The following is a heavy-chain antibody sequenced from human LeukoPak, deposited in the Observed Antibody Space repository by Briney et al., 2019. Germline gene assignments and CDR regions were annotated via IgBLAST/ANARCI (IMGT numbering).Heavy chain of an antibody. CDR3: ARAGLAPGEYDFWSGYQSHNWFDP. Sequence: ASVKVSCKASGYTFTSYDINWVRQATGQGLEWMGWMNPNSGNTGYAQKFQGRVTITRNTSISTAYMELSSLRSEDTAVYYCARAGLAPGEYDFWSGYQSHNWFDPWGQGTLVTVSS. J-gene: IGHJ5*02. V-gene: IGHV1-8*03. CDR1: GYTFTSYD. D-gene: IGHD3-3*01. CDR2: MNPNSGNT.